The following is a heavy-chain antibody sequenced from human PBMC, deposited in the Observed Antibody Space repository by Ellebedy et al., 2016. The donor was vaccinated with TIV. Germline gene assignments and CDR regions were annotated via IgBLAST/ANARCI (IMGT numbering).Heavy chain of an antibody. CDR1: EFIFSNHG. D-gene: IGHD6-19*01. J-gene: IGHJ4*02. Sequence: PGGSLRLSCAASEFIFSNHGMNWVRQAPGKGLELVSHISSGSDTTYYADSVKGRFVISRDNAKNSVYLQTNSLRDEDTAVYYWVRSGRNIRYSSGWNDLDYWGQGALVTVSP. CDR3: VRSGRNIRYSSGWNDLDY. CDR2: ISSGSDTT. V-gene: IGHV3-48*02.